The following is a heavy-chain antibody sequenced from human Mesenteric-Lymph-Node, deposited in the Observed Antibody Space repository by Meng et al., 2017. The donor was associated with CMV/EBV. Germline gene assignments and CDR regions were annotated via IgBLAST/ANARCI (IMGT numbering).Heavy chain of an antibody. Sequence: SETLSLTCAVYGGSFSGYYWSWIRQPPGKGLEWIGEINHSGSTNYNPSLKSRVTISVDTSKNQFSLKLSSVTAADTAVYYCARAPPYCSSTSCYLDYWGQGTLVTVS. CDR1: GGSFSGYY. CDR2: INHSGST. CDR3: ARAPPYCSSTSCYLDY. J-gene: IGHJ4*02. D-gene: IGHD2-2*01. V-gene: IGHV4-34*01.